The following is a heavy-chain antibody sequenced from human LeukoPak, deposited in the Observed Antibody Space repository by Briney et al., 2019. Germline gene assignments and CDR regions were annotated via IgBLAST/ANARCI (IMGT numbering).Heavy chain of an antibody. CDR2: INTDGSST. CDR1: GFTFSSYW. D-gene: IGHD3-3*01. V-gene: IGHV3-74*01. Sequence: PGGSLRLSCAASGFTFSSYWMHWVRQAPGKGLVWVSRINTDGSSTSYADSVKGRFTISRDNAKNTLYLQMNSLRAEDTAVYYCARGDYDFWSGPTHYDYWSQGILVTVSS. CDR3: ARGDYDFWSGPTHYDY. J-gene: IGHJ4*02.